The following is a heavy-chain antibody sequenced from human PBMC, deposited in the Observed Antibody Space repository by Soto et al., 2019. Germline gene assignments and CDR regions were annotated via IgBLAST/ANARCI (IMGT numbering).Heavy chain of an antibody. CDR2: IYYSGST. V-gene: IGHV4-59*08. CDR3: ARLEGLATISYYFDF. Sequence: PSETLSLTCTVSGGSVSSYYWSWIRQSPGKGLEWIGYIYYSGSTKYKPSLQSRVTISVDKSKNQFSLKVNSATAADSAVYFCARLEGLATISYYFDFWGPGALVTVSS. J-gene: IGHJ4*02. D-gene: IGHD5-12*01. CDR1: GGSVSSYY.